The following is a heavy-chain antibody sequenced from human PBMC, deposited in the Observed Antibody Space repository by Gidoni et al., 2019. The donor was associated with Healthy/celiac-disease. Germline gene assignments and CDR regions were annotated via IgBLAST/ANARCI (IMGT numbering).Heavy chain of an antibody. V-gene: IGHV1-18*01. D-gene: IGHD2-2*01. CDR1: EYTFTRYG. CDR3: ARVYCSSTSCYSYFDY. CDR2: ISAYNGNT. Sequence: QVQLVQSGAEVKKPGAYVTVACKASEYTFTRYGISWVRQAPGQGLEWMGWISAYNGNTNYAQKLQGRVTMTTDTSTSTAYMWLRSLRSDDTAVYYCARVYCSSTSCYSYFDYWGQGTLVTVSS. J-gene: IGHJ4*02.